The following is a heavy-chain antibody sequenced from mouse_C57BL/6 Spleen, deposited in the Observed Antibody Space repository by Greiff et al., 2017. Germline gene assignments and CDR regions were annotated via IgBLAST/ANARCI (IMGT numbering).Heavy chain of an antibody. Sequence: ESGPGLVKPSQSLSLTCSVTGYSITSGYYWNWIRQFPGNKLEWMGYISYDGSNNYNPSLKNRISITRDTSKNQLFLKLNSVTTEDTATYDCARCRLYYGNYSYYAMDYWGQGTSVTVSS. D-gene: IGHD2-1*01. CDR1: GYSITSGYY. J-gene: IGHJ4*01. CDR3: ARCRLYYGNYSYYAMDY. CDR2: ISYDGSN. V-gene: IGHV3-6*01.